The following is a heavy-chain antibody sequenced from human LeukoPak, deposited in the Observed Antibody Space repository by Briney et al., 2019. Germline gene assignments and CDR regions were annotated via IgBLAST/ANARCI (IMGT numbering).Heavy chain of an antibody. D-gene: IGHD2-15*01. J-gene: IGHJ4*02. CDR3: ARESGGNTMAGDY. Sequence: AAVTVSCKASGYTFTSRGISWVRQAPGQGLEWLGWISTYTGDTNYAQTLQGRVTITTDTPTATAYMELRSLTSDDTAVYYCARESGGNTMAGDYWGQGTLVTVSS. CDR1: GYTFTSRG. V-gene: IGHV1-18*04. CDR2: ISTYTGDT.